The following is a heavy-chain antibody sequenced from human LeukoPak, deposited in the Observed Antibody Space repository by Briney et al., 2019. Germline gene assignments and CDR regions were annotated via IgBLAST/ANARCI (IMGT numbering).Heavy chain of an antibody. CDR2: IYYSGST. Sequence: PSETLSLTCAVSGGSISSGGYSWSWLRQPPGKGLEWIGYIYYSGSTYYNPSLKSRVTISVDTSKNQFSLKLSSVTAADTAVYYCARASIAAAWNYYYYMDVWGKGTTVTVSS. CDR3: ARASIAAAWNYYYYMDV. D-gene: IGHD6-13*01. V-gene: IGHV4-30-4*07. CDR1: GGSISSGGYS. J-gene: IGHJ6*03.